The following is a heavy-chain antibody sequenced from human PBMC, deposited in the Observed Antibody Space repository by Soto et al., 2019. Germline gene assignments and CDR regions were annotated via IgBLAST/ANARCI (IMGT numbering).Heavy chain of an antibody. D-gene: IGHD2-2*01. CDR2: ITPIFDTP. J-gene: IGHJ5*02. V-gene: IGHV1-69*06. CDR3: DRYPNTLNNLFAA. Sequence: QIHLVQSGAEVKKPGSSVKISCKASGGTFSNYAISWVRQAPGQGLDLMAGITPIFDTPTYAQKFQGRLTITADTSTSTAYMELSGLRSDGPPIYFCDRYPNTLNNLFAARSQAPLGTSSS. CDR1: GGTFSNYA.